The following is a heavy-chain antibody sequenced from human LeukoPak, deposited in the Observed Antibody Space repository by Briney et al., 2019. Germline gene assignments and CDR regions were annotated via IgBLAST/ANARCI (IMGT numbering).Heavy chain of an antibody. CDR3: ARCPSYYYYMDV. CDR1: GGSISSYY. V-gene: IGHV4-59*12. CDR2: IYYSGST. Sequence: SETLSLTCTVSGGSISSYYWSWIRQPPGKGLEWIGYIYYSGSTNYNPSLKSRVTISVDMSKNQFSLKLSSVTAADTAVYYCARCPSYYYYMDVWGKGTTVTVSS. J-gene: IGHJ6*03.